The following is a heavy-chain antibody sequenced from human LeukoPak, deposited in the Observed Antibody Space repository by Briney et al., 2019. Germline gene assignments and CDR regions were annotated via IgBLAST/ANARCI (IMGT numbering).Heavy chain of an antibody. D-gene: IGHD3-22*01. J-gene: IGHJ4*02. Sequence: ASVKVSCKASGYTFTSYAMHWVRQAPGQRLEWMGWINAGNGNTKYSQKFQGRVTMTTDTSTSTAYMELRSLRSDDTAVYYCARDPEYYYDSSGYYESDCWGQGTLVTVSS. V-gene: IGHV1-3*01. CDR3: ARDPEYYYDSSGYYESDC. CDR2: INAGNGNT. CDR1: GYTFTSYA.